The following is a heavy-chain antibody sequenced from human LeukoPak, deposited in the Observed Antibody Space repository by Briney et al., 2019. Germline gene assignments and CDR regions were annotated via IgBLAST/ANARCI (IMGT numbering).Heavy chain of an antibody. CDR1: GFTFSNYA. CDR2: ISANGGGT. Sequence: GGSLRLSCAGSGFTFSNYAMSWVRQAPGKGLEWVSAISANGGGTYYADSVKGRFTISRDNSENTLYLQMNSLRAEDTAVYYCAKGSSPFDYWGQGTLVTVSS. CDR3: AKGSSPFDY. D-gene: IGHD6-13*01. J-gene: IGHJ4*02. V-gene: IGHV3-23*01.